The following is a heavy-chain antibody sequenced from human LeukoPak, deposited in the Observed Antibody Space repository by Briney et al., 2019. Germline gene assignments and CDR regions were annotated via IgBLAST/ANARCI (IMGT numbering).Heavy chain of an antibody. CDR3: AKYSPMVRGATTGYFDY. CDR2: IGGSRSGSSRSII. Sequence: GGSLKLSCAASGFTFNSYSMNWFRQAPGKGLEWVSYIGGSRSGSSRSIIYYADSVKGRFTISRDNAKNSLYLQMNSLRAEDTAVYYCAKYSPMVRGATTGYFDYWGQGTLVTVSS. J-gene: IGHJ4*02. V-gene: IGHV3-48*04. CDR1: GFTFNSYS. D-gene: IGHD3-10*01.